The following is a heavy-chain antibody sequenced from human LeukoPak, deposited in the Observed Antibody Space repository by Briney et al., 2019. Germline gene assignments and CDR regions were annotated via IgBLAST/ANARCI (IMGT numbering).Heavy chain of an antibody. D-gene: IGHD6-13*01. V-gene: IGHV5-51*01. CDR1: GYSFTNYW. CDR3: ARTQDRIAARS. J-gene: IGHJ4*02. Sequence: GESLKISCKGSGYSFTNYWIGWVRQMRGKGLEWMGIIYPRDSDTRYSPSFQGQVTISADKTIDTAYLQWSSLKASDTAIYYCARTQDRIAARSWGQGTLVTVSS. CDR2: IYPRDSDT.